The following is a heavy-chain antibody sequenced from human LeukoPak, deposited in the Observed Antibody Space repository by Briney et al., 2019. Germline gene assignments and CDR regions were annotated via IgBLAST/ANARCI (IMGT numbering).Heavy chain of an antibody. J-gene: IGHJ3*02. D-gene: IGHD6-13*01. CDR3: AREETREGIAGPFDI. V-gene: IGHV1-2*02. Sequence: GASVKVSCKASGYTFTGYYMHWVRQAPGQGLEWMGWINPNSGGTNYAQKFQGRVTMTRDTSISTAYMELSRLRSDDTAVYYCAREETREGIAGPFDIWGQGTMVTVSS. CDR1: GYTFTGYY. CDR2: INPNSGGT.